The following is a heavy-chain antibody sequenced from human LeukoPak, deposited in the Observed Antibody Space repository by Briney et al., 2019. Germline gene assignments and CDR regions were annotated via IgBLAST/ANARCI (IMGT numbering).Heavy chain of an antibody. CDR1: GGSISSSSYY. V-gene: IGHV4-39*01. D-gene: IGHD1-26*01. CDR3: ARHREWENWFDP. CDR2: IYYSGSP. J-gene: IGHJ5*02. Sequence: PSETLSLTCTVSGGSISSSSYYWGWIRQPPGKGLEWIGSIYYSGSPYYNPSLKSRVTISVDTSKNQFSLKLSSVTAADTAVYYCARHREWENWFDPWGQGTLVTVSS.